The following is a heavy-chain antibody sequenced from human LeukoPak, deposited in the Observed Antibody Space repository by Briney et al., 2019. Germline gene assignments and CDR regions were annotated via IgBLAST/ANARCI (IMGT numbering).Heavy chain of an antibody. CDR2: IYYSGST. V-gene: IGHV4-59*01. D-gene: IGHD3-22*01. J-gene: IGHJ3*02. CDR3: ARGGYYDSSGYYIRAFDI. Sequence: SETLSLTCTVPGGSISSYYWSWIRQPPGKGLEWIGYIYYSGSTNYNPSLKSRVTISVDTSKNQFSLKLGSVTAADTAVYYCARGGYYDSSGYYIRAFDIWGQGTMVTVSS. CDR1: GGSISSYY.